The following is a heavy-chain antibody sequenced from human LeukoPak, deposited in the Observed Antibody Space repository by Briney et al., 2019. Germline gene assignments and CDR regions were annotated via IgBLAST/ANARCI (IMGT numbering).Heavy chain of an antibody. Sequence: QAGGSLRLSCAASGFTFSTYWMHWVRQAPGKGLVWVSRIYIDGSSTNYADSVKGRFTISRDNAKNTLYLEMNSLRAEDMAVYYCARGASARQDSGGQGTLVTVSS. CDR3: ARGASARQDS. CDR1: GFTFSTYW. V-gene: IGHV3-74*01. J-gene: IGHJ4*02. D-gene: IGHD2-2*01. CDR2: IYIDGSST.